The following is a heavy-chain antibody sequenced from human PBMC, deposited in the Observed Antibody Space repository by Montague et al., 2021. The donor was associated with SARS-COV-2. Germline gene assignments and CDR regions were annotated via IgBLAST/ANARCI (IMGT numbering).Heavy chain of an antibody. Sequence: SETLSLTCTVSRGSISSPDYYWGWIRQSPGKGLEWIGSISYAGRTYYNPSLRSRVSFSMDTSKNHFSLSLNSVTAADTAVYFCARQLPSYYSTNKCYPYYFDVWGQGALVTVSS. D-gene: IGHD2-8*01. V-gene: IGHV4-39*01. CDR1: RGSISSPDYY. CDR3: ARQLPSYYSTNKCYPYYFDV. J-gene: IGHJ4*02. CDR2: ISYAGRT.